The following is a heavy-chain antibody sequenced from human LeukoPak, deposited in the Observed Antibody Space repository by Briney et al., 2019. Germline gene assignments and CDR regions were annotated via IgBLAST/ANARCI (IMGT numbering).Heavy chain of an antibody. J-gene: IGHJ6*02. CDR2: MNPNSGNT. Sequence: GASVKVSCKASGYTFTSYGISWVRQAPGQGLEWMGWMNPNSGNTGYAQKFQGRVTMTRNTSISTAYMELSSLRSEDTAVYYCARGIPRGCTSCYMRVYYYYYGMDVWGQGTTVTVSS. D-gene: IGHD2-2*02. CDR3: ARGIPRGCTSCYMRVYYYYYGMDV. CDR1: GYTFTSYG. V-gene: IGHV1-8*02.